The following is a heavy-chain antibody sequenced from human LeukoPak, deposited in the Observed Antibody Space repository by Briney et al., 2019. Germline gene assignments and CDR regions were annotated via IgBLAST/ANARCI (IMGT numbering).Heavy chain of an antibody. V-gene: IGHV3-53*01. D-gene: IGHD6-19*01. CDR2: IYRGAST. Sequence: PGGSLRLSCAASGFTVGSKYMSWVRQAPGKGLEWVSVIYRGASTYYADSVRGRFTISSDNSENTVYLQMNSLRAEDTAVYYCAAMALAEYYFDYWGQGTLVTVSS. J-gene: IGHJ4*02. CDR3: AAMALAEYYFDY. CDR1: GFTVGSKY.